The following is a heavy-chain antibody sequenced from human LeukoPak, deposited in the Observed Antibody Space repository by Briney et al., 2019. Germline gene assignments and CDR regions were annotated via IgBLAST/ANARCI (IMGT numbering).Heavy chain of an antibody. CDR2: IHPNTGGT. V-gene: IGHV1-2*02. J-gene: IGHJ3*02. Sequence: GASVKVSCKASGYTFTGHYIHWVRQAPGQGLEWMGWIHPNTGGTKYAQKFQGRVTMTRDTSSSTAYMELSSLISADTAVYYCASEYKYDSSGANAFDIWGQGTMVTVSS. CDR1: GYTFTGHY. D-gene: IGHD3-22*01. CDR3: ASEYKYDSSGANAFDI.